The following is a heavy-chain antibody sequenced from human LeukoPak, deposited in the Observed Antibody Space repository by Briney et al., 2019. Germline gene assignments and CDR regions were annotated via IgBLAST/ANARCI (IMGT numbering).Heavy chain of an antibody. CDR1: GFTVSSNY. CDR3: ALAGYRSSGLGV. V-gene: IGHV3-53*01. J-gene: IGHJ4*02. CDR2: IYSDGRT. Sequence: GGSLRLSCAGSGFTVSSNYMTWVRQAPGKGLEWVSVIYSDGRTYYRDYVEGRFTISRDNSKNMVYLQMNSLRAEDTALYYCALAGYRSSGLGVWGQGTLVTVSS. D-gene: IGHD6-13*01.